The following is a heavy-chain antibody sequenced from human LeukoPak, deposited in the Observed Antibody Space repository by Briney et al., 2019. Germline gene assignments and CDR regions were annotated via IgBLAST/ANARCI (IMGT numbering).Heavy chain of an antibody. D-gene: IGHD3-3*01. Sequence: PGGSLRLSCAASGFTFSSYAMHWVRQAPGKGLEWVAVISYDGSNKYYGDSVKGRFTISRDNSKNTLYLQMNSLRAEDTAVYYCARGVPYDSWSGPHYSDYWGQGTLVTVSS. CDR1: GFTFSSYA. V-gene: IGHV3-30-3*01. J-gene: IGHJ4*02. CDR2: ISYDGSNK. CDR3: ARGVPYDSWSGPHYSDY.